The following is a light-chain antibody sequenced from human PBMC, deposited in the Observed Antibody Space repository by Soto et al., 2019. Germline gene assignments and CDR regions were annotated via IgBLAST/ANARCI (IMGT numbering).Light chain of an antibody. Sequence: DIQMTQSPSSLSASVGDRVTITCRASQSISSYLNWYQQKPGKAPKILIYTASSLQSGVPSRFSGSRSGTDFTLTISSLQAEDFATYYCQQSYNTPPTFGQGTKLEIK. CDR3: QQSYNTPPT. J-gene: IGKJ2*01. V-gene: IGKV1-39*01. CDR2: TAS. CDR1: QSISSY.